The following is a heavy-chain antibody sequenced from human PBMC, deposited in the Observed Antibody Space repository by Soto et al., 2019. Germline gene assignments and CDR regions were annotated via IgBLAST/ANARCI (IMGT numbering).Heavy chain of an antibody. Sequence: QVQLVESGGGVVQPGRSLRLSCAASGFTFSSYAMHWVRQAPGKGLEWVAVISYDGSNKYYADSVKGRFTISRDNSKNTLYLQTNSLRAEDTAVYYCARVPYGDYGPFDYWGQGTLVTVSS. J-gene: IGHJ4*02. CDR1: GFTFSSYA. CDR2: ISYDGSNK. CDR3: ARVPYGDYGPFDY. V-gene: IGHV3-30-3*01. D-gene: IGHD4-17*01.